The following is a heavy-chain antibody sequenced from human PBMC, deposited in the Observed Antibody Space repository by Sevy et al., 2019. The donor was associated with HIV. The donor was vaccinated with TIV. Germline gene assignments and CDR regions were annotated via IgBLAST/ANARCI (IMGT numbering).Heavy chain of an antibody. D-gene: IGHD4-17*01. CDR2: ISYDGNNK. CDR3: ARDHEFYDYGDYGPTSTPDY. V-gene: IGHV3-30-3*01. J-gene: IGHJ4*02. Sequence: GGSLRLSCAASGFTFSTYALHWVRQAPGKGLEWVALISYDGNNKYYADSVKGRFTISRDDSKNTLYLQMNSLRVEDTAVYYCARDHEFYDYGDYGPTSTPDYWGQGTLVTVSS. CDR1: GFTFSTYA.